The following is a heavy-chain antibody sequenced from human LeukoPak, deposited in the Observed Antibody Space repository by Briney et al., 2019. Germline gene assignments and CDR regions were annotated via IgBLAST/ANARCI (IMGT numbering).Heavy chain of an antibody. J-gene: IGHJ4*02. CDR3: ARYSGWYKRAGFDY. Sequence: SETLSLTCTVSGGSISSYYWSWIRQPPGKGLEWIGYIYYSGSTNYNPSLKSRVAISVDTSKNQFSLKLSSVTAADTAVYYCARYSGWYKRAGFDYWGQGTRVTVSS. CDR2: IYYSGST. D-gene: IGHD6-19*01. V-gene: IGHV4-59*08. CDR1: GGSISSYY.